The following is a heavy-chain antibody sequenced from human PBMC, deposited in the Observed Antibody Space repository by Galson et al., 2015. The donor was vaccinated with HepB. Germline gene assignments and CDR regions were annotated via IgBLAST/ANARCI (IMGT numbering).Heavy chain of an antibody. D-gene: IGHD2-15*01. CDR3: VRDGGPIVVGQGSYWSFDL. CDR2: ISAYDGNT. V-gene: IGHV1-18*04. CDR1: GYTFTSYG. Sequence: SVKVSCKASGYTFTSYGISWVRQAPGQGLEWMGWISAYDGNTNYAQRFRGRVTMTSATSTSTVYMELRSLRSDDTAVYYCVRDGGPIVVGQGSYWSFDLWGRGTLVTVSS. J-gene: IGHJ2*01.